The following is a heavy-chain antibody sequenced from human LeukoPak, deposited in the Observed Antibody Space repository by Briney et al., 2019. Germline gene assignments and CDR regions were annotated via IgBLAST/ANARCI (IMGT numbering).Heavy chain of an antibody. J-gene: IGHJ3*02. CDR3: AKSNGYGLIDI. D-gene: IGHD3-10*01. CDR1: GYSISSGYY. V-gene: IGHV4-38-2*02. CDR2: IFYSGST. Sequence: PSETLSLTCTVSGYSISSGYYWGWIRQPPGKGLERIGNIFYSGSTYYSPSLKSRVTISLDTSRNQFSLKLNSVTAADTAVYYCAKSNGYGLIDIWGQGTMVTVSS.